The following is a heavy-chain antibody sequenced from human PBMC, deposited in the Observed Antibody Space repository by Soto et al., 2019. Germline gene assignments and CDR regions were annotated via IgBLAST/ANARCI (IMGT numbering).Heavy chain of an antibody. Sequence: QVQLVQSGAEVKKPGASVKVSCKASGYTFTSYDINWVRQATGQGLEWMGWMNPNSGNTGYAQKFQGRVTMTRNTTISTDYMELSSLRSEDTAVYYCARSAPTYYGFWSGYYYYYYMDVWGKGTTVTVSS. CDR1: GYTFTSYD. CDR3: ARSAPTYYGFWSGYYYYYYMDV. V-gene: IGHV1-8*01. CDR2: MNPNSGNT. J-gene: IGHJ6*03. D-gene: IGHD3-3*01.